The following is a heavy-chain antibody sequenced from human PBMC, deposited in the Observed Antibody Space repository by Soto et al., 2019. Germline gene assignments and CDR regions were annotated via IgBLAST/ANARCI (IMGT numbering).Heavy chain of an antibody. Sequence: EVQLVESGGDLVQPGGFLRLSCATSGFTCSRYWMHRVRQVPGKGLVWVSRIDSDGSSISYSDSVKGRFTISRDNAKNTLYLQMNSLRVEDTAVYYCARLPVDAITSLDYWGQGTLVTVSS. D-gene: IGHD3-3*01. CDR2: IDSDGSSI. V-gene: IGHV3-74*01. J-gene: IGHJ4*02. CDR1: GFTCSRYW. CDR3: ARLPVDAITSLDY.